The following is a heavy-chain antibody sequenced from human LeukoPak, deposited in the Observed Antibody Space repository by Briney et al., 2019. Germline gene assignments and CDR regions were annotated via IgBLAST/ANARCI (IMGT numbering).Heavy chain of an antibody. Sequence: ASVKVSCKASGYTFTSYYMHWVRQAPGQGLEWMGWINPNSGGTNYAQKFQGRVTMTRDTFISTAYMELSRLRSDDTAVYYCAKAAAGSQHSYYYYYYLDVWGTGTTVTISS. CDR1: GYTFTSYY. V-gene: IGHV1-2*02. J-gene: IGHJ6*03. CDR3: AKAAAGSQHSYYYYYYLDV. CDR2: INPNSGGT. D-gene: IGHD6-13*01.